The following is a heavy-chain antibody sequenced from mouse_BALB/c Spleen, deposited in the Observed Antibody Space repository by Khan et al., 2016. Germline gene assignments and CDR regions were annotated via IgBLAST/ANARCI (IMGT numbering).Heavy chain of an antibody. CDR3: ARNSDTYWFAY. CDR1: GYTFTNNW. D-gene: IGHD6-1*01. J-gene: IGHJ3*01. Sequence: QVQLKQSGAELMKPGASVKISCKATGYTFTNNWIEWVKQRPGHGPEWIGEILPGSGHTNCNEKFKGKATFTAETSSNTAYMQLNSLTSEDSAVYYCARNSDTYWFAYWGQGTLVTVSA. CDR2: ILPGSGHT. V-gene: IGHV1-9*01.